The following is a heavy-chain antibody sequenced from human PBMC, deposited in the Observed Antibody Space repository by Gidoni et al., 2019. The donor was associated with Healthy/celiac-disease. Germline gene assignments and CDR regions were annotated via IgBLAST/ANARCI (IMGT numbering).Heavy chain of an antibody. Sequence: QVQLVQSEAEEKKPGASVKVSCKATGYTFTRYAMHWLRQAPGQRLEWIGWINAGNGNTKYSQKFQGRVTITRDTSASTAYMELSSLRAEDTAVYYCARGPATTGTRGYFDYWGQGTLVTVSS. CDR2: INAGNGNT. CDR3: ARGPATTGTRGYFDY. D-gene: IGHD1-1*01. J-gene: IGHJ4*02. V-gene: IGHV1-3*05. CDR1: GYTFTRYA.